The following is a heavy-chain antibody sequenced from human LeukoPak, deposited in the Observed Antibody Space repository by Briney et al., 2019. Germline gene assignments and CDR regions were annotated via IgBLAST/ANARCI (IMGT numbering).Heavy chain of an antibody. CDR3: AINGGGDSGYGNFDY. J-gene: IGHJ4*02. CDR2: INWNSDSI. Sequence: ALVLSCAVSGFTFDDYAMHWVRPVPGKGLEWVSGINWNSDSIGYADSVKGRFTTSRDNAKNSLYLQMNSLRAEDTAFYYCAINGGGDSGYGNFDYWGQGTLVTVS. D-gene: IGHD5-12*01. V-gene: IGHV3-9*01. CDR1: GFTFDDYA.